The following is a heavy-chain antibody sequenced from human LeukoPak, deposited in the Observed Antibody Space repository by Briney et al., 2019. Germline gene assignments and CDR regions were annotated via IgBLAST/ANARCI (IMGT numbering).Heavy chain of an antibody. CDR2: IETADET. D-gene: IGHD7-27*01. CDR1: GCTFHTYD. Sequence: GGSLRLSCAASGCTFHTYDMHWVRQVTGKGLEWVSAIETADETHYADSVKGRFTISRENAKNSLYLQMNNLRAADTAVYYCARDLTGENAFDIWGQGTTVTVSS. CDR3: ARDLTGENAFDI. J-gene: IGHJ3*02. V-gene: IGHV3-13*04.